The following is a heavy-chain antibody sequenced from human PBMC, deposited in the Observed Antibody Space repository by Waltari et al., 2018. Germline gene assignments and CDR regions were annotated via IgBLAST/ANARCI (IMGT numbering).Heavy chain of an antibody. CDR2: ISSSGDTT. CDR1: GFTFSRYE. J-gene: IGHJ4*02. V-gene: IGHV3-48*03. CDR3: ARDYDLTHFDY. D-gene: IGHD3-16*01. Sequence: EVQLVESGGGWLQPGGSLSLPLPASGFTFSRYELNWVRQPPGKGLEWVSYISSSGDTTYSADSVEGRFTISRDNAKNSLYLQMNSLRADDTAVYYCARDYDLTHFDYWGQGTLVTVSS.